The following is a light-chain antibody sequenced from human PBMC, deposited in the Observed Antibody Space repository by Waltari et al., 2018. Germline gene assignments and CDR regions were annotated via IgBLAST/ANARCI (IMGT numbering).Light chain of an antibody. J-gene: IGKJ2*03. CDR1: QRVSSY. CDR3: QQRSNWPPVYS. V-gene: IGKV3-11*01. Sequence: EIVLTQSPATLSLSPGERATLSSRASQRVSSYLAWYQQKPGQAPRLLIYDASNRATGIPARFSGSGSGTDFTLTISSLEPEDFAVYYCQQRSNWPPVYSFGQGTKLEIK. CDR2: DAS.